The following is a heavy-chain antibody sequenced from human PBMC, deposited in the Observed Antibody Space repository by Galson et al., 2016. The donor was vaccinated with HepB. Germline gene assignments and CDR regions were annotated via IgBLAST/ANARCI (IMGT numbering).Heavy chain of an antibody. D-gene: IGHD2-2*01. CDR3: ARQYCSSPSCYQVYGMDV. CDR2: IVPIFGTS. J-gene: IGHJ6*02. V-gene: IGHV1-69*13. CDR1: AGTFSTYT. Sequence: SVKVSCKASAGTFSTYTITWVRQAPGQGLEWMGGIVPIFGTSKYAQKFQGRATIRPDESTTTIYLELSSLTPDDTAVYYCARQYCSSPSCYQVYGMDVWGQGTTVTVSS.